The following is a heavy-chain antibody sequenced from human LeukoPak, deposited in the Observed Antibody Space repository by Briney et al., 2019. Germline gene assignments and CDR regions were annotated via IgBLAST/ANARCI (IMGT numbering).Heavy chain of an antibody. CDR1: GFNFSSYG. Sequence: PGRSLRLSCAASGFNFSSYGMHGGRQAPGKGLGGVGIIWYDGSNKYYADSVKGRFTISRDNSKNTLYLQMNSLRAEDTAVYYCARDSSDSSGYLIDYWGQGTLVTVSS. D-gene: IGHD3-22*01. V-gene: IGHV3-33*01. CDR3: ARDSSDSSGYLIDY. J-gene: IGHJ4*02. CDR2: IWYDGSNK.